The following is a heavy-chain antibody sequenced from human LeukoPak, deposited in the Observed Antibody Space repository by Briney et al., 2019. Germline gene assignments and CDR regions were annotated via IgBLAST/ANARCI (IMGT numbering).Heavy chain of an antibody. V-gene: IGHV3-64*01. D-gene: IGHD2-15*01. CDR1: GFTFSSYA. CDR3: ASSSGGSITYYMDV. J-gene: IGHJ6*03. CDR2: ISSNGGST. Sequence: GGSLRLSCAVSGFTFSSYAMHWVRQAPGKGLEYVSAISSNGGSTYYANSVKGRFTISRDNSKKTLYLQMGSLRAEDMAVYYCASSSGGSITYYMDVWGKGTTVTISS.